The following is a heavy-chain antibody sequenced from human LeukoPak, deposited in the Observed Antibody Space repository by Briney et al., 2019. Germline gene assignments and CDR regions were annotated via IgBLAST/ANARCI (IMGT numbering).Heavy chain of an antibody. D-gene: IGHD2-15*01. CDR1: GGSFSGYY. J-gene: IGHJ6*02. CDR2: INHSGST. CDR3: ARGPPVVAHYYYYGMDV. Sequence: SETLSLTCAVYGGSFSGYYWSCIRQPPGKGLEWIGEINHSGSTNYNPSLKSRVTISVDTSKNQFSLKLSSVTAADTAVYYCARGPPVVAHYYYYGMDVWGQGTTVTVSS. V-gene: IGHV4-34*01.